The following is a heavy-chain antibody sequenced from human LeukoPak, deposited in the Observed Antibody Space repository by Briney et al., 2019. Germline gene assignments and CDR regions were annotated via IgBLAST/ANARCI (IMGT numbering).Heavy chain of an antibody. V-gene: IGHV3-7*01. CDR3: ARDYGFGYSSSWHVNWFDP. D-gene: IGHD6-13*01. J-gene: IGHJ5*02. CDR2: MKQDGSEK. CDR1: GFTFSSYW. Sequence: PGGSLRLSCAASGFTFSSYWMSWVRQAPGKGLEWVANMKQDGSEKYYVDSVKGRFTISRDNAKNSLYLQMNSLRAEDTAVYYCARDYGFGYSSSWHVNWFDPWGQGTLVTVSS.